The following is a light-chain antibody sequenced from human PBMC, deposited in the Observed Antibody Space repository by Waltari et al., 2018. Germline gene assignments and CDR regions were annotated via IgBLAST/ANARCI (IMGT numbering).Light chain of an antibody. Sequence: DIQMTQSPSSLSASVGDRVTITCRASQSFSTSLNWYQQKPGIAPKLLIYAASDLQSGVPSRFSGRGSGTDFTLTISSLQPEDFATYYCQQSFFSPDNFGQGTKLEIK. CDR2: AAS. CDR1: QSFSTS. CDR3: QQSFFSPDN. J-gene: IGKJ2*01. V-gene: IGKV1-39*01.